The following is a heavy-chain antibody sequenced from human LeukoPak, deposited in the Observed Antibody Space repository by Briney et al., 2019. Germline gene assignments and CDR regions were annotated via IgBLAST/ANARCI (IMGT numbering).Heavy chain of an antibody. D-gene: IGHD5-18*01. CDR2: IYYSGST. V-gene: IGHV4-39*01. CDR1: GGSISSSSYY. J-gene: IGHJ4*02. CDR3: ARYPDPAMVLRDFDY. Sequence: NPSETLSLTCTVSGGSISSSSYYWGWIRQPPGKGLEWIGSIYYSGSTYYNPSLKSRVTISVDTSKNQFSLKLSSVTAADTAVYYCARYPDPAMVLRDFDYWGQGTLVTVSS.